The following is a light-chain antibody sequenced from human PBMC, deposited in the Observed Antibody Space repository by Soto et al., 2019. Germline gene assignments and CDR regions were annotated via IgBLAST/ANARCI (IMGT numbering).Light chain of an antibody. Sequence: QSVLTQPPSVAGSPGQSVTISCTGTSSDVGSYNRVSWYQQPPGTAPKLMIYEVSNRHSGVPDRFSGSKSGNTASLTISGLQAEDEADYYCSSYTSSSVVFGGGTKVTVL. V-gene: IGLV2-18*02. CDR2: EVS. CDR1: SSDVGSYNR. J-gene: IGLJ2*01. CDR3: SSYTSSSVV.